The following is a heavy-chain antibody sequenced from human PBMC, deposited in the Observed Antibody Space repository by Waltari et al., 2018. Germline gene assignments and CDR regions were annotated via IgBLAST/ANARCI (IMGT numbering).Heavy chain of an antibody. V-gene: IGHV3-23*03. CDR3: AKQPSMTTVTTLLNY. D-gene: IGHD4-17*01. J-gene: IGHJ4*02. CDR1: GYTFSSYA. CDR2: IYSGGST. Sequence: VQLVQSGAEVKKPGASVKVSCKASGYTFSSYAMSWVRQAPGKGLEWVSVIYSGGSTYYADSVKGRFTISRDNSKNTLYLQMNSLRAEDTAVYYCAKQPSMTTVTTLLNYWGQGTLVTVSS.